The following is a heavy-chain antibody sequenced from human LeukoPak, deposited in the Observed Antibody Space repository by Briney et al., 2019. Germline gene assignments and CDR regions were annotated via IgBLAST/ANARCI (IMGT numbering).Heavy chain of an antibody. CDR3: ARAATVTNWFDP. Sequence: SVKGRFTISRDNAKNSLYLQMNSLRAEDTAVYYCARAATVTNWFDPWGQGTLVTVSS. D-gene: IGHD4-17*01. V-gene: IGHV3-11*06. J-gene: IGHJ5*02.